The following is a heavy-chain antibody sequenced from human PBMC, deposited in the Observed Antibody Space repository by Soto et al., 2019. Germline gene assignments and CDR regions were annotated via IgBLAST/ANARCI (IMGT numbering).Heavy chain of an antibody. CDR2: ISSSSGTI. CDR3: ARDAYGDYVFDP. Sequence: GGSLRLSCAASGFTFTSYSMNWVRQAPGKGLEWASYISSSSGTIYYADSVKGRFTISRDNAKNSLYLQMNSLRAEDTALYYCARDAYGDYVFDPWGQGTLVTVSS. J-gene: IGHJ5*02. D-gene: IGHD4-17*01. CDR1: GFTFTSYS. V-gene: IGHV3-48*01.